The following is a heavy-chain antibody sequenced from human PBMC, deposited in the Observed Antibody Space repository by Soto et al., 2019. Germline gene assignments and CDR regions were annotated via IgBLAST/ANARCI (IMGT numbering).Heavy chain of an antibody. Sequence: WGCLILSCAASGVTFSTYAMNWVRQAPGKGLEWISTISNTGGGTFYADSVKGRFTISRDNSNNTVYLQMHSLRAEDTAVYFCAIGRRKTSGINTWFDXWGRGTLVTVSX. V-gene: IGHV3-23*01. CDR3: AIGRRKTSGINTWFDX. D-gene: IGHD2-15*01. CDR2: ISNTGGGT. J-gene: IGHJ5*02. CDR1: GVTFSTYA.